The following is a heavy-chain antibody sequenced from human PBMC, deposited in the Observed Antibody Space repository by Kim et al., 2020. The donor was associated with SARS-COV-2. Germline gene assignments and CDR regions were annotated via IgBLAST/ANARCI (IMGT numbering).Heavy chain of an antibody. J-gene: IGHJ4*02. D-gene: IGHD5-12*01. CDR1: GFTFSAYD. CDR3: ARVKVATGQVFDY. CDR2: IGIAGDT. Sequence: GGSLRLSCAASGFTFSAYDMHWVRQIVGKGLEWVSAIGIAGDTYYPDSVKGRFTVSRENAKNSLYLQMNNLRAADTAVYYCARVKVATGQVFDYWGQGTLVTASS. V-gene: IGHV3-13*01.